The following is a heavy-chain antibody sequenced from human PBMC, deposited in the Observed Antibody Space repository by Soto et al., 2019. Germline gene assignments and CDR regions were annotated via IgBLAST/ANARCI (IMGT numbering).Heavy chain of an antibody. V-gene: IGHV4-39*02. CDR3: AIQEVRGSYVYTFDP. CDR2: PCYSGST. D-gene: IGHD1-26*01. CDR1: GGSISSSSYD. Sequence: SETLSLTCTVSGGSISSSSYDWGWIRQPPGKGLEGIGSPCYSGSTYYNPSLNTRLAKSADTANNHFSLALSYVTTADTSVSYFAIQEVRGSYVYTFDPRGQGSLVTGSS. J-gene: IGHJ5*02.